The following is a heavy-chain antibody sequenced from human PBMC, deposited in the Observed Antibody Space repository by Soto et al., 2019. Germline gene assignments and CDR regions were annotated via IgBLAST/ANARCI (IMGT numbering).Heavy chain of an antibody. CDR1: GFTFSSYA. D-gene: IGHD5-18*01. CDR3: AREPLAVDTAIGHFDY. J-gene: IGHJ4*02. Sequence: QVQLVESGGGVVQPGRSLRLSCAASGFTFSSYAMHWVRQAPGKGLEWVAVISYDGSNKYYADSVKGRFTLSRDNSKNTLDLQKNRPKAEDTAVYYCAREPLAVDTAIGHFDYWGPGNLVPVSS. CDR2: ISYDGSNK. V-gene: IGHV3-30-3*01.